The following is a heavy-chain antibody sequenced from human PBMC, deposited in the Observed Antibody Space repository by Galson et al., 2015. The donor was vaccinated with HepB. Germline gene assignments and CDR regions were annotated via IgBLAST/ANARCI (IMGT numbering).Heavy chain of an antibody. CDR2: IKRKSEGGTT. V-gene: IGHV3-15*01. D-gene: IGHD3-10*01. J-gene: IGHJ4*02. CDR3: ATGGHYFGA. Sequence: SLRLSCAGSEFSMSDAWMSWVRQAPGRGLEWIGRIKRKSEGGTTEYGAPLKGRVSISRDEPQNTLYLLMNGLETEDTAIYHCATGGHYFGAWGQGTLVTVSS. CDR1: EFSMSDAW.